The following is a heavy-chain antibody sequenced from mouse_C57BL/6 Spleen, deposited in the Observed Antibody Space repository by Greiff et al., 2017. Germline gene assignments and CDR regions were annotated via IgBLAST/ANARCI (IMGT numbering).Heavy chain of an antibody. CDR2: FYPGSGSI. Sequence: QVQLQQSGAELVKPGASVKLSCKASGYTFTEYTIHWVKQRSGRGLERIGWFYPGSGSIKYNEKFKDKATLTADTSSSTVYMELSRLTSEDSAVYFCSRHEGYYDYDLFAYWGQGTLVTVSA. CDR1: GYTFTEYT. J-gene: IGHJ3*01. CDR3: SRHEGYYDYDLFAY. V-gene: IGHV1-62-2*01. D-gene: IGHD2-4*01.